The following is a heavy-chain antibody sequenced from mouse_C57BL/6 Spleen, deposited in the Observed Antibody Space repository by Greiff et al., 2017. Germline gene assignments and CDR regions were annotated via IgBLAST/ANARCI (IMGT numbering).Heavy chain of an antibody. Sequence: QVQLKQSGPELVRPGVSVKISCKGSGYTFTDYAMHWVKQRHAKSLEWIGGISTYYGDASYNQKFKGKATMTADKSSSTAYMELARLTSEDSAVYYCARWGIPVDSRGAMDDWGQGTSVTVSS. CDR2: ISTYYGDA. CDR3: ARWGIPVDSRGAMDD. D-gene: IGHD6-1*01. J-gene: IGHJ4*01. V-gene: IGHV1-67*01. CDR1: GYTFTDYA.